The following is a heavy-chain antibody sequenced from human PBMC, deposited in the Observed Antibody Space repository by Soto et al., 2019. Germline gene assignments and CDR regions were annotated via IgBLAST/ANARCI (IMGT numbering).Heavy chain of an antibody. D-gene: IGHD4-17*01. V-gene: IGHV4-59*01. J-gene: IGHJ4*02. CDR2: IYYSGST. Sequence: SETLSLTCTVSGGSISSYYWSGIRQPPRKGLEWIGYIYYSGSTNYNPSLKSRVTISVDTSKNQFSLKLSSVTAADTAVYYCARATDDDYGDYYFDYWGQGTLVTVSS. CDR3: ARATDDDYGDYYFDY. CDR1: GGSISSYY.